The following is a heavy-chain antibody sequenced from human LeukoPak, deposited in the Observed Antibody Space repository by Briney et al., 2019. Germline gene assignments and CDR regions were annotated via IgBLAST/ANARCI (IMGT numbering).Heavy chain of an antibody. CDR2: INHSGST. V-gene: IGHV4-34*01. CDR1: GGSFSGYY. J-gene: IGHJ6*02. D-gene: IGHD2-15*01. Sequence: SETLSLTCAVYGGSFSGYYWSWIRQPPGKGLEWIGEINHSGSTHYNPSLKSRVTISVDTSKNQFSLKLSSVTAADTAVYYCARGGCSGGSCYAHYYYGMDVWGQGTTVTVSS. CDR3: ARGGCSGGSCYAHYYYGMDV.